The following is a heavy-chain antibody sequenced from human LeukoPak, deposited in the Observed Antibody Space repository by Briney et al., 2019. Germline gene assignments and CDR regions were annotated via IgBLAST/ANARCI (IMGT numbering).Heavy chain of an antibody. CDR2: IYHSGSI. Sequence: KSSETLSLTCVVSGGSISSTIYSWGWIRQPPGKGLEWIGNIYHSGSIYYNPSLESRVTISVDRSKNHFSLNLRSVTAADSAVYFCVRESGPTADDAFDIWGQGTMVTVSS. D-gene: IGHD2-21*02. CDR1: GGSISSTIYS. J-gene: IGHJ3*02. CDR3: VRESGPTADDAFDI. V-gene: IGHV4-30-2*01.